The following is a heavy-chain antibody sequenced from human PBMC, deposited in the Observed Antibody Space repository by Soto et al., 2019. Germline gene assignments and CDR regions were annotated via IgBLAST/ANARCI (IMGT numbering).Heavy chain of an antibody. J-gene: IGHJ3*02. V-gene: IGHV3-23*01. CDR3: AKTANGWFSAFDI. CDR2: ISGSGGTT. CDR1: GFTFSSYA. Sequence: QPGGSLRLSCAGSGFTFSSYAMSWVRQAPGKGLEWVSAISGSGGTTYYADSVKGRFTFSRDNSKNTLYLQMNSLRAEDTAVYYCAKTANGWFSAFDIWGQGTMVTVSS. D-gene: IGHD6-19*01.